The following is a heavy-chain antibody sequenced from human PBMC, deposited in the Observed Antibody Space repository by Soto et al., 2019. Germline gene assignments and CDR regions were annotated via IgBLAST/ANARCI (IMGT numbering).Heavy chain of an antibody. D-gene: IGHD2-15*01. CDR1: GYPFTSYS. CDR3: AREGAVVGSAVYYGMDV. CDR2: SSAYNGDT. V-gene: IGHV1-18*04. J-gene: IGHJ6*02. Sequence: QVQLVQSGAEVKEPGASVKVSCKASGYPFTSYSFSWVRQAPGQGLEWMGWSSAYNGDTRYAQKFQGRVTMTAAPYTDTAYMELRNLRSDDTGVYYCAREGAVVGSAVYYGMDVWGQGTMVTVS.